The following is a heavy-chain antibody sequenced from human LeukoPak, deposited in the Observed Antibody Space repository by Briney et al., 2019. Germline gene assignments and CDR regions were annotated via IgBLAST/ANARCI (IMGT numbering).Heavy chain of an antibody. CDR1: GFTFSSYS. J-gene: IGHJ3*02. D-gene: IGHD1-1*01. CDR2: ISSSGSTI. CDR3: AKLETYDAFDI. Sequence: GGSLRLSCAASGFTFSSYSMNWVRQAPGKGLEWVSYISSSGSTIYYADSVKGRFTISRDNAKNSLYLQMNSLRAEDTAVYYCAKLETYDAFDIWGQGTMVTVSS. V-gene: IGHV3-48*04.